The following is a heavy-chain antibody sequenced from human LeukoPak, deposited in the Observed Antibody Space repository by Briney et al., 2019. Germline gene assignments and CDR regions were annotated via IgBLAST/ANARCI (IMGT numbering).Heavy chain of an antibody. Sequence: PGGSLRLSCAASGFTFSSYEMNWVRQAPGKGLEWVSYIRSSGSTIYYADSVKGRFTISRDNAKNSLYLQMNSLRAEDTAVYYCARQSITMVRGVPYYYGMDVWGQGTTVTVSS. CDR2: IRSSGSTI. CDR3: ARQSITMVRGVPYYYGMDV. V-gene: IGHV3-48*03. D-gene: IGHD3-10*01. J-gene: IGHJ6*02. CDR1: GFTFSSYE.